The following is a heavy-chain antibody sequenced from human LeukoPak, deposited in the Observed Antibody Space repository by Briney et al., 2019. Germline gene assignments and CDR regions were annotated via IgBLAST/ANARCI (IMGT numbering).Heavy chain of an antibody. Sequence: PSETLSLTCTVSGGSISSSSYYWGWIRQPPGKGLEWIGSIYYSGSTYYNPSLKSRVTISVDTSKNQFSLKLSSVTAADTAVYYCARGVILTGYYTFGRPDVFDIWGQGTTVTVSS. V-gene: IGHV4-39*01. J-gene: IGHJ3*02. CDR1: GGSISSSSYY. CDR3: ARGVILTGYYTFGRPDVFDI. CDR2: IYYSGST. D-gene: IGHD3-9*01.